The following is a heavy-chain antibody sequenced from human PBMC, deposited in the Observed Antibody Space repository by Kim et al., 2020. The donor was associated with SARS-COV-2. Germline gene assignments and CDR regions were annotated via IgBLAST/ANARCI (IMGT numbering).Heavy chain of an antibody. J-gene: IGHJ4*02. CDR3: ASKGSSWHDY. CDR1: GGSISSSSFY. CDR2: IYYSGST. Sequence: SETLSLTCTVSGGSISSSSFYWGWIRQPPGKGLEWIGSIYYSGSTYYNPSLKSRVTISVDTSKNQFSLKLSSVTAADTAVYYCASKGSSWHDYWGQGTLV. V-gene: IGHV4-39*01. D-gene: IGHD6-13*01.